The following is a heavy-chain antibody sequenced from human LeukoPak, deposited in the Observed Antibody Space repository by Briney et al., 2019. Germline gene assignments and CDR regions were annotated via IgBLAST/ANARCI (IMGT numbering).Heavy chain of an antibody. J-gene: IGHJ4*02. V-gene: IGHV1-8*01. D-gene: IGHD4-11*01. CDR1: GYTFTNYD. CDR3: ARGPPERTYSDY. Sequence: ASVLVSCKASGYTFTNYDINWVRQATGQGLEWLGWMKPNSGDTGYAQKFQGRVAMTRNTSISTAYLELSSLRSDDTAVHYCARGPPERTYSDYWGQGTLVTVSS. CDR2: MKPNSGDT.